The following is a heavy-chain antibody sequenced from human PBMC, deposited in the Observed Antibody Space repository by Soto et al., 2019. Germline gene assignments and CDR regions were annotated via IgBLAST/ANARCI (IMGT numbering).Heavy chain of an antibody. CDR2: IYYSGST. Sequence: SETLSLTCTVSGGSISSGGYYWSWIRQHPGKGLEWIGYIYYSGSTYYNPSLKSRVTISVDTSKNQFSLKLSSVTAADTAVYYCARAPLCSGGSCYRAFDIWGQGTMVTVSS. J-gene: IGHJ3*02. D-gene: IGHD2-15*01. CDR3: ARAPLCSGGSCYRAFDI. V-gene: IGHV4-31*03. CDR1: GGSISSGGYY.